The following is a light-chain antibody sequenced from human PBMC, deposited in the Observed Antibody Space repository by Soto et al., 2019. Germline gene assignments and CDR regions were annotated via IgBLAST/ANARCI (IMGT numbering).Light chain of an antibody. CDR3: SSQPPNLVTLYV. CDR2: EVS. V-gene: IGLV2-14*01. J-gene: IGLJ1*01. Sequence: SVLTQPASVSGSPGQSITISCTGTSSDIGSNNYVSWYQQHPGKAPKVMIYEVSNRPSGVSNRFSGSKSGYTASMNISGFQAEDEADYYCSSQPPNLVTLYVFGNGTKVTVL. CDR1: SSDIGSNNY.